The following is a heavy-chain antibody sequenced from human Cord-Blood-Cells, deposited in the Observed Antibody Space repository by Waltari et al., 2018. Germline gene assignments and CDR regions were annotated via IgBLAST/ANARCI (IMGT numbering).Heavy chain of an antibody. CDR1: GGTFSSYA. CDR3: AREGYSSSWYDAFDI. Sequence: QVQLVQSGAEVKKPGSSVKVSCKASGGTFSSYAISWVRQAPGQGLEWMGGISPNFGTANYAQKFQGRVTITADESTSTAYMELSSLRSEDTAVYYCAREGYSSSWYDAFDIWGQGTMVTVSS. D-gene: IGHD6-13*01. V-gene: IGHV1-69*01. J-gene: IGHJ3*02. CDR2: ISPNFGTA.